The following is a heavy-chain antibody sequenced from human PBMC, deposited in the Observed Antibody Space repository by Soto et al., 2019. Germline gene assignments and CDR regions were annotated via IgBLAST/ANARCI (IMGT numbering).Heavy chain of an antibody. CDR3: AREDSSSWVTFDP. Sequence: GGSLRLSCAASGFTFSSYSMNWVRQAPGKGLEWVSYISSSSNTIYYADSVKGRFTISRDNAKNSLYLQMNSLRDEDTAVYYCAREDSSSWVTFDPWGQGTLVTVSS. CDR1: GFTFSSYS. CDR2: ISSSSNTI. J-gene: IGHJ5*02. V-gene: IGHV3-48*02. D-gene: IGHD6-13*01.